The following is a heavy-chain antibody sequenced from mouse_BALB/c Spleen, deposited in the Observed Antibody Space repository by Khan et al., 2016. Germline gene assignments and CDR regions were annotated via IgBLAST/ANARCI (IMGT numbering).Heavy chain of an antibody. V-gene: IGHV14-4*02. Sequence: VQLQQSGAELVRSGASVKLSCTASVFNINDYYMHWVKQRPEQGLEWIGWIDPENGDTEYAPKFQGKATMTADTSSNAAYLQFSSLTSEDSAVYYCNAIYDGSDVYLDSWGQGTTLAVSS. CDR2: IDPENGDT. J-gene: IGHJ2*01. CDR1: VFNINDYY. CDR3: NAIYDGSDVYLDS. D-gene: IGHD1-1*01.